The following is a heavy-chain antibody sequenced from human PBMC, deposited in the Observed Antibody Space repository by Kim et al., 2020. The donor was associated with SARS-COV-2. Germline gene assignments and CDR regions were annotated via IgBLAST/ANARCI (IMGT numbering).Heavy chain of an antibody. Sequence: GGSLRLSCAASGFTFSSYAMHWVRQAPGKGLEWVAVISYDGSNKYYADSVKGRFTISRDNSKNTLYLQMNSLRAEDTAVYYCARPRGGRYKVGLDYWGQGTLVTVSS. D-gene: IGHD1-26*01. CDR3: ARPRGGRYKVGLDY. CDR1: GFTFSSYA. CDR2: ISYDGSNK. J-gene: IGHJ4*02. V-gene: IGHV3-30-3*01.